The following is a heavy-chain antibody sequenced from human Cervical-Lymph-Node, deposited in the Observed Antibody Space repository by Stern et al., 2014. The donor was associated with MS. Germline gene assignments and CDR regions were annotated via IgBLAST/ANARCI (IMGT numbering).Heavy chain of an antibody. Sequence: QVQLVESGAEVKKPGSSVKVSCKASGGTFSDYAISWVRQAPRQGLEWMGGIIPVFGTANYAQKFHGRVTLIADESTSTAYMELSSLRSEDTAVYYCARDSDLGNGGYGMDVWGQGTTITVSS. CDR3: ARDSDLGNGGYGMDV. V-gene: IGHV1-69*01. CDR2: IIPVFGTA. D-gene: IGHD5-12*01. CDR1: GGTFSDYA. J-gene: IGHJ6*02.